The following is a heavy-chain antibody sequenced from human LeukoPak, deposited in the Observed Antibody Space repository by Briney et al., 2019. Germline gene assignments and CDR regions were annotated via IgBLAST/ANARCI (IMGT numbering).Heavy chain of an antibody. D-gene: IGHD1-26*01. Sequence: PAGGSLRLSCAASGFTFSSYWMSWVRQAPGKGLEWVANIKQDGSEKYYVDSVKGRFTISRDNAKNSLYLQMNSLRAEDTAVYYCARGGPSGSYHYYYYYYGMDVWGQGTTVTVSS. CDR3: ARGGPSGSYHYYYYYYGMDV. V-gene: IGHV3-7*01. J-gene: IGHJ6*02. CDR1: GFTFSSYW. CDR2: IKQDGSEK.